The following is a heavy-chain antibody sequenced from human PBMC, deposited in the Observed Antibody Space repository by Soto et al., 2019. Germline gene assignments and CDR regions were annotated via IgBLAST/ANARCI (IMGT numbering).Heavy chain of an antibody. CDR1: GDSVSSNSAA. D-gene: IGHD3-10*01. V-gene: IGHV6-1*01. Sequence: SQTLSLTWAISGDSVSSNSAAWNWIRQSPSRGLEWLGRTYYRSKWYNDYAVSVKSRITINPATSKNQFSLQLNSVTPEDTAVYYCARGEYHGSGSYLGGYYYYGMDVWGQGTTGTFSS. CDR2: TYYRSKWYN. J-gene: IGHJ6*02. CDR3: ARGEYHGSGSYLGGYYYYGMDV.